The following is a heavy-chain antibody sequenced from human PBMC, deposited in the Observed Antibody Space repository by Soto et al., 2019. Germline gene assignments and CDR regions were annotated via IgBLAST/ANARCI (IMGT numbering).Heavy chain of an antibody. CDR3: PKDLSIPVSGNASDI. CDR2: ISSSGSTI. CDR1: GVRVWVSV. Sequence: AASGVRVWVSVMAVSRKTTGKGLEWVSYISSSGSTIYYADSVKGRFTISRDNAKNSLYLQMNSLRAEDTAVYYIPKDLSIPVSGNASDIWGNRTMVTVSS. D-gene: IGHD2-2*01. J-gene: IGHJ3*02. V-gene: IGHV3-11*01.